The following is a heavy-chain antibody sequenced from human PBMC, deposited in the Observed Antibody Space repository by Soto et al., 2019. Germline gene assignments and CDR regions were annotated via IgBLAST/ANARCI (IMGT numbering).Heavy chain of an antibody. J-gene: IGHJ5*02. Sequence: QVQLVESGGGVVQPGRSLRLSCAASGLTFSSHGMHWVRQAPGKGLEWVAVISYDGSNKYYADSLKGRFTIFRDNSTNALYLQMSNLKVDGTALDYCAKDGGGYSNIRASRFDPWGQGTLVTVSS. D-gene: IGHD4-4*01. CDR2: ISYDGSNK. CDR3: AKDGGGYSNIRASRFDP. V-gene: IGHV3-30*18. CDR1: GLTFSSHG.